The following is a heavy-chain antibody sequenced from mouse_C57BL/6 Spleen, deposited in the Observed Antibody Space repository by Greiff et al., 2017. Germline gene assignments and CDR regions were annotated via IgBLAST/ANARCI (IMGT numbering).Heavy chain of an antibody. CDR3: ARRDDGYYGYFDV. CDR1: GYAFSSYW. Sequence: QVQLKESGAELVKPGASVKISCKASGYAFSSYWMNWVKQRPGKGLEWIGQIYPGDGDTNYNGKFKGKATLTADTSSSTAYMQLSSLTSEDSAVYFCARRDDGYYGYFDVWGTGTTVTVSS. J-gene: IGHJ1*03. CDR2: IYPGDGDT. D-gene: IGHD2-3*01. V-gene: IGHV1-80*01.